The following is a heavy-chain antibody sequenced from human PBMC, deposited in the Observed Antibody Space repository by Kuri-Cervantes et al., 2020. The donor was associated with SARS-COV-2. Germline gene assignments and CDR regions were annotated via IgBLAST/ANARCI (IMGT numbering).Heavy chain of an antibody. CDR2: INSDGSST. D-gene: IGHD5-18*01. CDR1: GFTFSSYW. V-gene: IGHV3-74*01. Sequence: GGSLRLSCAASGFTFSSYWMHWVRQAPGKGLVWVSRINSDGSSTSYADSVKGRFTISRDNAKNSLYLQMNSLRAEDTAVYYCARDLYSYGGYLYYYYMDVWGKGTTVTVSS. CDR3: ARDLYSYGGYLYYYYMDV. J-gene: IGHJ6*03.